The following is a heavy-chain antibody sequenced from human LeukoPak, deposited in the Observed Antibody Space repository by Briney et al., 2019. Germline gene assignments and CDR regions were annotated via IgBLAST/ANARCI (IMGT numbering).Heavy chain of an antibody. D-gene: IGHD6-13*01. Sequence: ASVKVSCKASGYTFTGYYMHWVRQAPGQGLEWMGWINPNSGGTNYAQKFQGRVTMTRDTSISTAYMELSRLRSDDTAVYYCARDSSSWYRSYYYYMDVWGKGTTVTVSS. CDR3: ARDSSSWYRSYYYYMDV. CDR1: GYTFTGYY. CDR2: INPNSGGT. J-gene: IGHJ6*03. V-gene: IGHV1-2*02.